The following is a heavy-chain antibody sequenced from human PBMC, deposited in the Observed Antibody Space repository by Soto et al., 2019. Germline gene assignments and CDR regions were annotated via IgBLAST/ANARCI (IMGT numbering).Heavy chain of an antibody. Sequence: SSVKVSCKASGGTFSSYAISWVRQAPGQGLEWMGGIIPIFGTANYAQKFQGRVTITADESTSTAYMELSSLRSEDTAAYYCARVAAVAGAAMWFDPWGQGTLVTVPQ. CDR1: GGTFSSYA. CDR3: ARVAAVAGAAMWFDP. D-gene: IGHD6-19*01. J-gene: IGHJ5*02. V-gene: IGHV1-69*13. CDR2: IIPIFGTA.